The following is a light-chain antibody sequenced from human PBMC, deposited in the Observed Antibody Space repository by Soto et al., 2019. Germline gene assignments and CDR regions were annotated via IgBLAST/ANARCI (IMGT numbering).Light chain of an antibody. Sequence: QSVLTQPPSVSAAPGQTVTISCSGGSSNIENNYVSWYQHFPGTAPKLLIYEDNNLPSGIPDPFSGSKSGTSATLGITGLQTGDEADYYCVTWDGNISAGVFGGGTKVTVL. CDR3: VTWDGNISAGV. J-gene: IGLJ2*01. CDR2: EDN. CDR1: SSNIENNY. V-gene: IGLV1-51*02.